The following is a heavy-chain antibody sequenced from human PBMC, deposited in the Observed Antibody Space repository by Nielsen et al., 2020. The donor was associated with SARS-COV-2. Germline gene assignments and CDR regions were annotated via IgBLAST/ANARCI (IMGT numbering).Heavy chain of an antibody. D-gene: IGHD3-16*01. Sequence: ASVTVSCKSSAYTFTGYYMHWVRQAPGQGLEWMGWINPNSGGTNYAQKFQGRVTMTRDTSISTAYMELSRLRSDDTAVYYCARVESSWGLYYYGMDVWGQGTTVTVSS. V-gene: IGHV1-2*02. CDR1: AYTFTGYY. J-gene: IGHJ6*02. CDR2: INPNSGGT. CDR3: ARVESSWGLYYYGMDV.